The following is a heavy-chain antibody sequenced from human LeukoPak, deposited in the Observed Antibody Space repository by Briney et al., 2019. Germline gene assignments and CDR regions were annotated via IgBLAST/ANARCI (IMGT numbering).Heavy chain of an antibody. Sequence: ASVKVSCKASGYTYTTYGISWVRQAPGQGLEWMGWISAYSGETNYAQKLQGRVTMTLDSSTRTAYMELRSLRSDDTAVYYCASGSNVDTAMAFYYFDYWGQGTLVTVSS. J-gene: IGHJ4*02. D-gene: IGHD5-18*01. CDR3: ASGSNVDTAMAFYYFDY. CDR1: GYTYTTYG. CDR2: ISAYSGET. V-gene: IGHV1-18*01.